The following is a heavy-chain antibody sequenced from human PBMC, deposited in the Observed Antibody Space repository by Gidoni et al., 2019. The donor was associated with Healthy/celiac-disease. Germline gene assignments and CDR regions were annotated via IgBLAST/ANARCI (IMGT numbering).Heavy chain of an antibody. CDR1: GFPFSSYA. CDR2: ISGSGGST. Sequence: EVQLLASGGGLVQPGGSLRLSCAASGFPFSSYAMSWVRQAPGKGLEWVSAISGSGGSTYYADSVKGRFTISRDNSKNTLYLQMNSLRAEDTAVYYCAKDLQLWFLAGGGYFDYWGQGTLVTVSS. D-gene: IGHD5-18*01. CDR3: AKDLQLWFLAGGGYFDY. J-gene: IGHJ4*02. V-gene: IGHV3-23*01.